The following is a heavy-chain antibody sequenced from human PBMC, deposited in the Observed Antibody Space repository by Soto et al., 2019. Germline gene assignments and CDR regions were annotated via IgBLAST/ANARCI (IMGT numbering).Heavy chain of an antibody. CDR2: IHYNGNT. CDR3: ARSNGDYGDY. CDR1: CDSLRRYS. Sequence: SGTLSPPCPVSCDSLRRYSWGWIRQPPGKGLEWIGNIHYNGNTKYSPSLKSRVTMSVDTSKNHFSLKLISVTTADTAVYFCARSNGDYGDYWSQGTLVTVS. V-gene: IGHV4-59*01. D-gene: IGHD4-17*01. J-gene: IGHJ4*02.